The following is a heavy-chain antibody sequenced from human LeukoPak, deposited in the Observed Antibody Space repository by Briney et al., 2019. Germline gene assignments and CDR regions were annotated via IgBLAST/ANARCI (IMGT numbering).Heavy chain of an antibody. CDR2: ISTSSVYT. CDR3: AREGGYSYGLIDY. J-gene: IGHJ4*02. V-gene: IGHV3-11*06. D-gene: IGHD5-18*01. CDR1: GFTVSSYF. Sequence: GGSLRLSCAASGFTVSSYFMSWVRQAPGKGLEWVSYISTSSVYTDYADSVKGRFTISRDNGKNSLFLQMNSLRAEDTAVYYCAREGGYSYGLIDYWGQGTLVTVSS.